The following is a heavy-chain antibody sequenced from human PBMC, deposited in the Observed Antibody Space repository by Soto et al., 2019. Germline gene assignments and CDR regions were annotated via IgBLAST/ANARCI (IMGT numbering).Heavy chain of an antibody. CDR3: ARGQYSSSSAFDY. V-gene: IGHV4-30-2*01. J-gene: IGHJ4*02. Sequence: QLQLQESGSGLVKPSQTLSLTCAVSGGSISSGGYSWSWIRQPPGKGLEWIGYIYHSGSTYYNPSRKRRVTIAVDRSKNQCSRKLSSVTAADTAVYYCARGQYSSSSAFDYWGQGTLVTVSS. CDR1: GGSISSGGYS. CDR2: IYHSGST. D-gene: IGHD6-6*01.